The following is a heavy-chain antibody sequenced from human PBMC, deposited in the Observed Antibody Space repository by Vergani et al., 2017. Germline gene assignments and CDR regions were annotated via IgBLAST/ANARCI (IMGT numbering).Heavy chain of an antibody. CDR3: ARGGSSSWGFDY. D-gene: IGHD6-6*01. CDR2: IYYSGST. CDR1: GGSISSSSYY. Sequence: QLQLQESGPGLVKPSETLSLTCTVSGGSISSSSYYWGWIRRPPGKGLEWIGSIYYSGSTYYNPSLKSRVTISVDTSKNQFSLKLSSVTAADTAVYYCARGGSSSWGFDYWGQGTLVTVSP. J-gene: IGHJ4*02. V-gene: IGHV4-39*01.